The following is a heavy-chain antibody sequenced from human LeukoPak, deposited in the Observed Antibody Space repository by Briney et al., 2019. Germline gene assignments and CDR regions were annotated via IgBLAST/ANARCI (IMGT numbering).Heavy chain of an antibody. J-gene: IGHJ4*02. V-gene: IGHV3-7*05. CDR3: AEEVGLHSSSFDY. D-gene: IGHD5-24*01. CDR2: IKQDGSEK. CDR1: GFTFSSYS. Sequence: GGSLRLSCAASGFTFSSYSMNWVRQAPGKGLEWVANIKQDGSEKYYVDSVKGRFTISRDNAKNSLYLQMNSLRAEDTAVYYCAEEVGLHSSSFDYWGQGTLVTVSS.